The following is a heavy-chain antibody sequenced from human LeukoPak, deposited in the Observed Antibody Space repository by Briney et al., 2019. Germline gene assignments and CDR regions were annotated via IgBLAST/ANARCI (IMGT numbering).Heavy chain of an antibody. CDR1: GYTFTSYG. CDR3: ARTSDIYCSSTSCYYYYYYGMDV. CDR2: ISAYNGNT. J-gene: IGHJ6*02. V-gene: IGHV1-18*01. D-gene: IGHD2-2*01. Sequence: ASVKVSCKASGYTFTSYGISWVRQAPGQGLEWMGWISAYNGNTNYAQKLPGRVTMTTDTSTSTAYMELRSLRSDDTAVYYCARTSDIYCSSTSCYYYYYYGMDVWGQGTTVTVSS.